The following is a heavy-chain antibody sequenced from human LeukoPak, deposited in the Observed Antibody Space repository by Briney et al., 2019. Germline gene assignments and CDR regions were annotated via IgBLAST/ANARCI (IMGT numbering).Heavy chain of an antibody. V-gene: IGHV1-69*06. CDR1: RGTLSSYA. J-gene: IGHJ6*04. CDR3: ARGAYGDYISDYYYGGMDV. Sequence: AAVKVSCKDCRGTLSSYATSWVRQAPGPGLEWMGGIIPIFGTANYVQKSQGTVTISADKSTSTAYMALSSLRSEDTDAYYCARGAYGDYISDYYYGGMDVSGNGTTLTVSS. CDR2: IIPIFGTA. D-gene: IGHD4-17*01.